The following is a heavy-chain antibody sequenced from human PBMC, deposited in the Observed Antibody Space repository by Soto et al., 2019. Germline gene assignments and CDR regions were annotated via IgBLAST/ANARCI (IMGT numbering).Heavy chain of an antibody. Sequence: ASVKVSCKASGYTFTGYYMHWVRQAPGQGLEWMGWINPNSGGTNYAQKFQGRVTMTRDTSISTAYMELSRLRSDDTAVYYCAREIGYCSSTSCYTSSAFDIWGQGTMVTVS. J-gene: IGHJ3*02. D-gene: IGHD2-2*02. CDR3: AREIGYCSSTSCYTSSAFDI. V-gene: IGHV1-2*02. CDR2: INPNSGGT. CDR1: GYTFTGYY.